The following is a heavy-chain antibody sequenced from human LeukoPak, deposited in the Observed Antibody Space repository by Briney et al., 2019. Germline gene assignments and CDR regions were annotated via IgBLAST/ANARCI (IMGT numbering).Heavy chain of an antibody. D-gene: IGHD6-13*01. CDR3: ARLFQQQRPFDY. J-gene: IGHJ4*02. V-gene: IGHV1-46*01. CDR1: GYIFTTYT. CDR2: INPSGGST. Sequence: GPPVKVSCKASGYIFTTYTMNWVRQAPGQGLEWMGIINPSGGSTSYAQKFQGRVTMTRDTSTSTVYMELSSLRSEDTAVYCCARLFQQQRPFDYWGQGTLVTVSS.